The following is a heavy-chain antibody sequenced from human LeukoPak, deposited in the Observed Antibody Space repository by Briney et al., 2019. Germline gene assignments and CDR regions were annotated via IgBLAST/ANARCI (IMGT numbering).Heavy chain of an antibody. D-gene: IGHD6-19*01. Sequence: GMSLRLSCTASGFTFSSCGMHWVRQAPGKGLEWVAVISYDGSNKYYADSVKGRFTISRDNSKNTLFLEMNSLRAEDTAVYYCAKALTSGWYLDAFNIWGQGTMVTVSS. CDR2: ISYDGSNK. J-gene: IGHJ3*02. CDR1: GFTFSSCG. V-gene: IGHV3-30*18. CDR3: AKALTSGWYLDAFNI.